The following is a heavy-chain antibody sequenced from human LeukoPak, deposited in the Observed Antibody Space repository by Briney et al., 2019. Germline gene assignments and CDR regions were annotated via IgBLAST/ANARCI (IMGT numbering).Heavy chain of an antibody. V-gene: IGHV3-33*01. Sequence: PGGSLRLSCKASGFTFSSYGMHWVRQAPDKGLEWVAVIWYDGSKKYNADSVKGRFTISRDNSKNTLFLQMNSVRAEDTAVYYCARDALVLMGETWFDPWGQGTLVTVSS. CDR1: GFTFSSYG. D-gene: IGHD2-8*01. J-gene: IGHJ5*02. CDR3: ARDALVLMGETWFDP. CDR2: IWYDGSKK.